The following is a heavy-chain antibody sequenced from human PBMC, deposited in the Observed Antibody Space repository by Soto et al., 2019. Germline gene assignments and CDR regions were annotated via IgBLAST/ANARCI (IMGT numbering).Heavy chain of an antibody. CDR1: GDPFTSYG. V-gene: IGHV1-18*01. D-gene: IGHD1-20*01. CDR2: ISADNGNT. CDR3: ARDLKRRCNWTDVEDY. Sequence: QVQLVQSGAEVKKPEASVKVSCKASGDPFTSYGVSWVRQAPGQGLEWMGWISADNGNTNYAQKLQGRVTMTTDPSTSTAYMELRSLRSDDTAVDYCARDLKRRCNWTDVEDYWGQGTLVTVSS. J-gene: IGHJ4*02.